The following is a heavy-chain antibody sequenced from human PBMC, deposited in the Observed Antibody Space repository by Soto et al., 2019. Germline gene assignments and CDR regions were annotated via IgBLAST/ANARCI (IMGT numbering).Heavy chain of an antibody. CDR3: ARAALSVTAATSAWFDL. CDR2: ILYDGSNK. V-gene: IGHV3-30-3*01. CDR1: GFTFSSYA. D-gene: IGHD2-2*01. J-gene: IGHJ5*02. Sequence: RLSCAASGFTFSSYAMHWVRQAPGKGLEWEAVILYDGSNKYYADSVKGRFTISRDNSKNTLYMQTNSLRAEDTGVYYCARAALSVTAATSAWFDLWGQGTLVTVSS.